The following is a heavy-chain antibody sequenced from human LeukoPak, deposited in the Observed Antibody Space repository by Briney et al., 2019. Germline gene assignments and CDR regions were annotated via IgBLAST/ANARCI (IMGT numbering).Heavy chain of an antibody. CDR1: GYSITRNYY. Sequence: SSETLSLTCTVSGYSITRNYYWGWIRPPPGKGLEWIASISHGASTYYNPSLQSRVTISVDTSKNQFSLKLTSVTAADTAVYYCARGRITMVRGAPLWFDPWGQGTLVTVSS. J-gene: IGHJ5*02. D-gene: IGHD3-10*01. V-gene: IGHV4-38-2*02. CDR2: ISHGAST. CDR3: ARGRITMVRGAPLWFDP.